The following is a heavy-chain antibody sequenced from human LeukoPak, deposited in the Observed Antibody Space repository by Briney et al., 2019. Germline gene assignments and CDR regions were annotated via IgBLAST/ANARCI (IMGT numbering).Heavy chain of an antibody. V-gene: IGHV4-39*01. CDR2: IYYCGST. D-gene: IGHD5-24*01. CDR1: GGSISSSSYY. Sequence: SATLSLTCTVSGGSISSSSYYWVWIRQPPRKGLEWIGSIYYCGSTYYNPSLKNRVTISVDTSQNQFSLKLSSVTAADTAVYYCARLTITFDYWGQGTLVTVSS. J-gene: IGHJ4*02. CDR3: ARLTITFDY.